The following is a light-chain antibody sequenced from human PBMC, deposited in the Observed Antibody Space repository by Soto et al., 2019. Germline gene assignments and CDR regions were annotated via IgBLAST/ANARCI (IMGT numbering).Light chain of an antibody. CDR1: QSVSNK. Sequence: EIVMTQSPATLSVSPGERATLSCRASQSVSNKLVWYQQRPGQAPRVLIYGASTRATGIPARFSGSGSGTEFTLTISSLQSEDFAVYYCQHYNDWPPTWTFGQGTKVDIK. CDR2: GAS. CDR3: QHYNDWPPTWT. J-gene: IGKJ1*01. V-gene: IGKV3-15*01.